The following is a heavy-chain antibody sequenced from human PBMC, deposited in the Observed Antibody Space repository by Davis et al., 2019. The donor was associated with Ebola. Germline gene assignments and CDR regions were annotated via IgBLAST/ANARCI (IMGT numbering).Heavy chain of an antibody. V-gene: IGHV1-69-2*01. CDR1: GYSFSDYY. CDR3: ARDFEQQPVVYYYYYGMDV. Sequence: AASVKVSCKGSGYSFSDYYIHWVQGAPGKGLEWVGLVDPKAGKTVYAEKFQDRVTMTRDTSTSTVYMELSSLRSEDTAVYYCARDFEQQPVVYYYYYGMDVWGQGTTVTVSS. D-gene: IGHD6-13*01. J-gene: IGHJ6*02. CDR2: VDPKAGKT.